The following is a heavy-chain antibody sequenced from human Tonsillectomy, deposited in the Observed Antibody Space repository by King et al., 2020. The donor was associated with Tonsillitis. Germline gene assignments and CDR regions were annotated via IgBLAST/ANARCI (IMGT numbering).Heavy chain of an antibody. CDR1: GGSISSGAYY. D-gene: IGHD6-13*01. J-gene: IGHJ2*01. CDR3: ARASSSSWYFDL. Sequence: QLQESGPGLVKPSQTLSLTCTVSGGSISSGAYYWSWIRQPPGKGLEWIGDIYYSGSTPYNPSLKSRLTISVDTSKNQFSLRLSSVTAADTAVYYCARASSSSWYFDLWGRGTLVTVSS. CDR2: IYYSGST. V-gene: IGHV4-31*03.